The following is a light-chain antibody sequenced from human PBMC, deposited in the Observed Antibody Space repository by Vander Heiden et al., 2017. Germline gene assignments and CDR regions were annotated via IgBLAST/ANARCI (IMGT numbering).Light chain of an antibody. V-gene: IGKV3-11*01. CDR1: QSVSSY. CDR3: EQRSNWPPLT. Sequence: EVVLTQSPATLSLSPGERATQACRDSQSVSSYLAWYKQKPGEAPRLLIYDASNRATGIPARFSGSGSGTDFTLTISSIEPEDFAVYYCEQRSNWPPLTFGGGTKVEIK. CDR2: DAS. J-gene: IGKJ4*01.